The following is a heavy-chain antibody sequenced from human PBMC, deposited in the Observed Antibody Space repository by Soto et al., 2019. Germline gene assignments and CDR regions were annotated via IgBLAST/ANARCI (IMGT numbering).Heavy chain of an antibody. CDR3: ARRYGYSFDY. CDR1: GGSISSYY. V-gene: IGHV4-59*08. J-gene: IGHJ4*02. Sequence: ETLSLTCTVSGGSISSYYWSWIRQPPGKGLEWIGYIYYSGSTNYNPSLKSRVTISVDTSKNQFSLKLSSVTAADTAVYYCARRYGYSFDYWGQGTLVTSPQ. D-gene: IGHD1-1*01. CDR2: IYYSGST.